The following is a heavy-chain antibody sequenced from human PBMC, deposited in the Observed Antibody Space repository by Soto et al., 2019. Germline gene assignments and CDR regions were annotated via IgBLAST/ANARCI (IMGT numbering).Heavy chain of an antibody. J-gene: IGHJ4*02. CDR1: GFTFSSYA. Sequence: EVQLLESGGGLVQPGGSLRLSCAASGFTFSSYAMSWVRQAPGKGLEWVSAISGSGGSTYYADSVKGRFTISRDNSKNTLYLQMNSLRAEDTAVYYCAKFLSELPEADPPLDYWGQGTLVTVSS. CDR2: ISGSGGST. D-gene: IGHD1-26*01. V-gene: IGHV3-23*01. CDR3: AKFLSELPEADPPLDY.